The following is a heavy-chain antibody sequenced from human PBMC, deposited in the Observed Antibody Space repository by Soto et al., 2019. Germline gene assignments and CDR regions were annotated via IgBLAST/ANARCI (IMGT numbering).Heavy chain of an antibody. J-gene: IGHJ2*01. V-gene: IGHV3-23*01. CDR1: GFTFSSYA. Sequence: EVQLLESGGGLVQPGGSLRLSCAASGFTFSSYAMSWVRQAPGKGLEWVSAISGSGDSTYYADSVKGRFTISRDNSKNPPYLHMNSLRAEDAAVYYCAKRTVGWYFDLWGRGTLVTVSS. CDR2: ISGSGDST. D-gene: IGHD4-17*01. CDR3: AKRTVGWYFDL.